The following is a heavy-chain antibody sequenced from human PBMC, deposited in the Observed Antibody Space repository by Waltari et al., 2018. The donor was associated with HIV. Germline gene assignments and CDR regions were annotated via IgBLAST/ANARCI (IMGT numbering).Heavy chain of an antibody. D-gene: IGHD2-15*01. J-gene: IGHJ4*02. V-gene: IGHV3-33*01. CDR1: GFTFSSYG. Sequence: QVQLVESGGGVVQPGRSLRLSCAASGFTFSSYGMHWVRQAPGKGLGWVAVIWYDGSNKYYADSVKGRFTISRDNSKNTLYLQMNSLRAEDTAVYYCARDSGVAATYYYYWGQGTLVTVSS. CDR2: IWYDGSNK. CDR3: ARDSGVAATYYYY.